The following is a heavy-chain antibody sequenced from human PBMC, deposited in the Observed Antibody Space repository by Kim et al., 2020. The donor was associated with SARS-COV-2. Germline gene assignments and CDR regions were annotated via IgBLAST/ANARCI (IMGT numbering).Heavy chain of an antibody. V-gene: IGHV4-61*01. CDR1: GGSVSSGSYY. J-gene: IGHJ3*01. CDR2: IYYSGST. D-gene: IGHD3-9*01. CDR3: ARGGYYDILTGTN. Sequence: SETLSLTCTVSGGSVSSGSYYWSWIRQPPGKGLEWIGYIYYSGSTNYNPSLKSRVTISVDTSKNQFSLKLSSVTAADTAVYYCARGGYYDILTGTNWGQGTMVTVSS.